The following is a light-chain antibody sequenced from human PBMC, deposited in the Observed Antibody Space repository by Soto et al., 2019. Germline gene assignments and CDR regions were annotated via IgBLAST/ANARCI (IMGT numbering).Light chain of an antibody. CDR3: CSYAGSSTYV. V-gene: IGLV2-23*02. Sequence: QSALTQPASVSGSPGQSITISCTGTSSDVGNYNLVSWYQQHPGKAPKLMIYEVSKRPSGVSNRFSGSKSGNTASLTISGLQAEDEADYHCCSYAGSSTYVFGTGTKLTVL. CDR1: SSDVGNYNL. J-gene: IGLJ1*01. CDR2: EVS.